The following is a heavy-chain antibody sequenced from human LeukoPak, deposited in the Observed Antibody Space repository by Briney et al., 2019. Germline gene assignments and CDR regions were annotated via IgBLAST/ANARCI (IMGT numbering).Heavy chain of an antibody. D-gene: IGHD3-3*01. CDR2: MNPNSGNT. Sequence: ASVNVSCKASGYTFTSYDINWVRQATGQGLEWMGWMNPNSGNTGYAQKFQGRVTMTRNTSISTAYMELSSLRSEDTAVYYCARGLRRSLGVVINWGQGTLVTVSS. J-gene: IGHJ4*02. CDR1: GYTFTSYD. CDR3: ARGLRRSLGVVIN. V-gene: IGHV1-8*01.